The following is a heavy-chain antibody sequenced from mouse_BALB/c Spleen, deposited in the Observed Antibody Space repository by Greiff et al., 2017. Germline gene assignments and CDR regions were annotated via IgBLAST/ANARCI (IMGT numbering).Heavy chain of an antibody. CDR1: GYSITSDYA. D-gene: IGHD2-12*01. Sequence: VQLKESGPGLVKPSQSLSLTCTVTGYSITSDYAWNWIRQFPGNKLEWMGYISYSGSTSYNPSLKSRISITRDTAKNQFFLQLNSVTTEDTATYYCARLRQGYAMDYWGQGTSVTVSS. CDR3: ARLRQGYAMDY. V-gene: IGHV3-2*02. J-gene: IGHJ4*01. CDR2: ISYSGST.